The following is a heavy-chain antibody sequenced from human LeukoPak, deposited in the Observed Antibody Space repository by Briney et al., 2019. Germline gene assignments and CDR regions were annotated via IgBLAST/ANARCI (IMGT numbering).Heavy chain of an antibody. D-gene: IGHD3-16*02. Sequence: GGSLRLSCAASGFTFSSYGMHWVRQAPGEGLEWVAVIWYDGSNKYYADSVKGRFTISRDNSKNTLYLQMNSLRAEDTAVYYCARELGDYDYVWGSYRRYYFGYWGQGTLVTVSS. CDR3: ARELGDYDYVWGSYRRYYFGY. CDR1: GFTFSSYG. J-gene: IGHJ4*02. CDR2: IWYDGSNK. V-gene: IGHV3-33*01.